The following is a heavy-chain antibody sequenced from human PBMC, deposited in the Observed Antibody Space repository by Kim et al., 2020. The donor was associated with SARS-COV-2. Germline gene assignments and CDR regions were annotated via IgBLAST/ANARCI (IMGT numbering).Heavy chain of an antibody. V-gene: IGHV4-59*01. D-gene: IGHD5-18*01. CDR1: GGSISSYY. CDR3: ARDDYGYGWD. Sequence: SETLSLTCTVSGGSISSYYWSWIRQPPGKGLEWIGYIYYSGSTNYNPSLKSRVTISVDTSKNQFSLKLSSVTAADTAVYYCARDDYGYGWDWGQGTLVTVSS. CDR2: IYYSGST. J-gene: IGHJ4*02.